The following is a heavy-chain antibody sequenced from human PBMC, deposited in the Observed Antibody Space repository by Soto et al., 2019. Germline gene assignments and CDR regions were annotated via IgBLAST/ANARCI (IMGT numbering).Heavy chain of an antibody. CDR1: GFTFSSYS. V-gene: IGHV3-21*01. J-gene: IGHJ2*01. D-gene: IGHD3-22*01. CDR2: ISSSSSYI. CDR3: ARDMFSYYHDISGYPRSTGRYDH. Sequence: LRLSCAASGFTFSSYSMNWVRQAPGKGLEWVSSISSSSSYIYYADSVKGRFTISRDNAKNSLYLQMNSLRAEDTAVYYCARDMFSYYHDISGYPRSTGRYDHWGRGTLVTVSS.